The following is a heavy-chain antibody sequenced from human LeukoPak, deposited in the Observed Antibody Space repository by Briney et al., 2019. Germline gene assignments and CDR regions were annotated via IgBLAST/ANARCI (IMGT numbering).Heavy chain of an antibody. V-gene: IGHV1-46*01. CDR2: INPSGGST. D-gene: IGHD6-19*01. Sequence: ASVKVSCKASGYTFTSYYIHWVRQAPGQGLEWMGIINPSGGSTSYAQKFQGRVTMTRDTSTSTVYMELSSLRSEDTAVYYCAIGPYTSGCYGNWFDPWGQGTLVTVSS. CDR3: AIGPYTSGCYGNWFDP. CDR1: GYTFTSYY. J-gene: IGHJ5*02.